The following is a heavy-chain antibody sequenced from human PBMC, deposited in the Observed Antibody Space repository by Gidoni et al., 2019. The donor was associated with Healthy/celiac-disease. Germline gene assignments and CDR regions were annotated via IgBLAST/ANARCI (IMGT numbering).Heavy chain of an antibody. CDR1: GYTFTGYY. V-gene: IGHV1-2*02. J-gene: IGHJ6*04. D-gene: IGHD1-7*01. CDR3: ARDGEDNWNYGRYYYYGMDV. Sequence: QVQLVQSGAEVKKPGASVKVSCKASGYTFTGYYMHWVRQAPGQGLEWMGWINPNSGGTNYAQKFQGRVTMTRETSISTAYMELSRLRSDDTAVYYCARDGEDNWNYGRYYYYGMDVWGKGTTVTVSS. CDR2: INPNSGGT.